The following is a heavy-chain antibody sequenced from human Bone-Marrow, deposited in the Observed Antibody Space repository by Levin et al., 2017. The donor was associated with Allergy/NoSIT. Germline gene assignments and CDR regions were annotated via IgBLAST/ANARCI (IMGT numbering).Heavy chain of an antibody. J-gene: IGHJ4*02. D-gene: IGHD4-11*01. V-gene: IGHV3-23*01. CDR2: IRGSDDAT. CDR1: GFNFHAYA. Sequence: HAGGSLRLSCAVSGFNFHAYAMTWVRQAPGKGLEWVSTIRGSDDATFYRDSVTGRFTVSRDSSEDPLYLQMDRLRAEDTAVYYCATFDYSSYGYYFDYWGQGTLVTVSS. CDR3: ATFDYSSYGYYFDY.